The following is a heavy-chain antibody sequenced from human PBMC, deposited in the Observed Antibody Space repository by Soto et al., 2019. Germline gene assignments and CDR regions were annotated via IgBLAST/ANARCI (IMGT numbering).Heavy chain of an antibody. CDR3: AGTLLGIIRHFAS. J-gene: IGHJ4*02. CDR1: GLTFSNYG. CDR2: ISDRDSST. Sequence: GGSLRLSCAASGLTFSNYGMSWVRQAPGKGLEWVSAISDRDSSTYYADSVKGRFTISRDNSKNTVYLQMNSLRAEDTAVYYCAGTLLGIIRHFASWGQGTLVTVSS. D-gene: IGHD3-3*01. V-gene: IGHV3-23*01.